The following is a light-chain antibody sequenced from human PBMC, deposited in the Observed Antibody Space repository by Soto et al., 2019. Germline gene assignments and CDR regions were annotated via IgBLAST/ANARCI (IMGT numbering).Light chain of an antibody. CDR3: QQYGSSPRT. V-gene: IGKV3-20*01. Sequence: VLTQSPGPLSLSPGDRATLSCRASQNVGSRYLAWYQQKPGQAPRILIYGNSNRATGIPDRFSGSGSGTDLSLTISSLEPGDLAVYYCQQYGSSPRTCGQGTKVDIK. CDR2: GNS. CDR1: QNVGSRY. J-gene: IGKJ1*01.